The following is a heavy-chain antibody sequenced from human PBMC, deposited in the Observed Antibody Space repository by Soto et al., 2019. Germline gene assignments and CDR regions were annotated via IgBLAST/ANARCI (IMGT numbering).Heavy chain of an antibody. V-gene: IGHV1-69*13. CDR3: ARTPGTSVTPRSYYYYGMDV. J-gene: IGHJ6*02. CDR1: GGTFSSYA. CDR2: IIPIFGTA. Sequence: GASVKVSCKASGGTFSSYAISWVRQAPGQGLEWMGGIIPIFGTANYAQKFQGRVTITADESTSTAYMELSSLRSEDTAVYYCARTPGTSVTPRSYYYYGMDVWGQGTTVTVSS. D-gene: IGHD4-4*01.